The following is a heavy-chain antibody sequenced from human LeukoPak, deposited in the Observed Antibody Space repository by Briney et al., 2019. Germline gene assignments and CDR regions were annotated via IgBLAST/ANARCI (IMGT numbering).Heavy chain of an antibody. Sequence: SQTLSLTCTVSGGSIGSGGYSWNWIRQSPGKDLEWIGYIYYSGTTYSNPSLKSRVTISLDRSKNQFSLKLSSVTAADTAVYYCARDGPFRYCSGGSCYSVEAFDIWGQGTMVTVSS. D-gene: IGHD2-15*01. V-gene: IGHV4-30-2*06. CDR3: ARDGPFRYCSGGSCYSVEAFDI. CDR2: IYYSGTT. CDR1: GGSIGSGGYS. J-gene: IGHJ3*02.